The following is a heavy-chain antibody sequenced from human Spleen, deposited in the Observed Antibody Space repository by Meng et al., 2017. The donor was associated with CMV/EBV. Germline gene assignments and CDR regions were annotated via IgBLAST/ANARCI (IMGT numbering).Heavy chain of an antibody. D-gene: IGHD1-1*01. CDR2: INPDSGGT. Sequence: ASVKVSCKASGYTFTGYYMHWVRQAPGQGLEWMGWINPDSGGTSYAQKFQGRVTMTRDTSISAAYMELSRLSSDDTAVYHCARGTTRTGYYDMDVWGQGTTVTVSS. V-gene: IGHV1-2*02. CDR3: ARGTTRTGYYDMDV. CDR1: GYTFTGYY. J-gene: IGHJ6*02.